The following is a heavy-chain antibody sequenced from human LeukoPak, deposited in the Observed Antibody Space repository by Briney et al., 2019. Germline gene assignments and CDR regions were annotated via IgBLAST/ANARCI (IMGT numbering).Heavy chain of an antibody. CDR3: VRHRGAWTVHDAFAM. V-gene: IGHV3-48*04. D-gene: IGHD4-11*01. CDR1: GFIFSSYS. J-gene: IGHJ3*02. Sequence: GGSLRLSCEGSGFIFSSYSMNWVRQAPGKGPEWLSYISSGGQTVYYADSVKGRFTISRDNAKNSLFLQLNSLRAGDTAVYYCVRHRGAWTVHDAFAMWGQGTMVTVAS. CDR2: ISSGGQTV.